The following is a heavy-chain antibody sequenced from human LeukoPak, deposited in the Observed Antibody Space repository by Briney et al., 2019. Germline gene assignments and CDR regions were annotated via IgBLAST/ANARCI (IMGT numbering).Heavy chain of an antibody. V-gene: IGHV3-64D*06. CDR3: VKDRDIAAAGLFDY. D-gene: IGHD6-13*01. Sequence: GGSLRLSCAASGFIFNNYAMHWVRQAPGKGLEYVSAISSNGGSTYYADSVKGRFTISRDNSKNTLYLQMSSLRAEDTAVYYCVKDRDIAAAGLFDYWGQGTLVTVSS. CDR1: GFIFNNYA. CDR2: ISSNGGST. J-gene: IGHJ4*02.